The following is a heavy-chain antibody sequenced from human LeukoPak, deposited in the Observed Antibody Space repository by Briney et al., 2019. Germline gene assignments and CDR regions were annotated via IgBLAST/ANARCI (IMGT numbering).Heavy chain of an antibody. CDR1: GFTFSTYS. CDR2: VSSSSSYI. J-gene: IGHJ4*02. CDR3: ARMGSGSYYSDY. Sequence: GGSLRLSCAASGFTFSTYSMNWVRQAPGKGLEWVSSVSSSSSYIYYADSLKGRFTISRDNAKNSLYLQMNSLRAEDTAVYYCARMGSGSYYSDYWGQGTLVTVSS. V-gene: IGHV3-21*01. D-gene: IGHD3-10*01.